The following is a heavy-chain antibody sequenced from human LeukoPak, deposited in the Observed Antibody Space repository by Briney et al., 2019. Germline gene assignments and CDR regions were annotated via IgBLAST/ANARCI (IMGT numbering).Heavy chain of an antibody. CDR2: TYYRSKWYN. D-gene: IGHD6-19*01. Sequence: HSQTLSLTCAISGDSVSSNSAAWNWIRQSPSRGLEWLGRTYYRSKWYNDYAVSVKSRITINPDTSKNQFSLQLNPVTPEDTAVYYCARDSRWEQWLVYGDYFDYWGQGTLVTVSS. J-gene: IGHJ4*02. CDR1: GDSVSSNSAA. CDR3: ARDSRWEQWLVYGDYFDY. V-gene: IGHV6-1*01.